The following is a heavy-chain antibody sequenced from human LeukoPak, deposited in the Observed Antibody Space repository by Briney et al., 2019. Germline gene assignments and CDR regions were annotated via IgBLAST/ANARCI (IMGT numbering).Heavy chain of an antibody. Sequence: GASVKVSCKASGYTFTSYDINWVRQATGQGLEWMGWMSPNSGNTGYAQKFQGRVTMTRNTSISTAYMELSSLRSEDTAVYYCARDSLPGFGELLPGYYYYYGMDVWGQGTTVTVSS. J-gene: IGHJ6*02. CDR1: GYTFTSYD. CDR3: ARDSLPGFGELLPGYYYYYGMDV. CDR2: MSPNSGNT. D-gene: IGHD3-10*01. V-gene: IGHV1-8*01.